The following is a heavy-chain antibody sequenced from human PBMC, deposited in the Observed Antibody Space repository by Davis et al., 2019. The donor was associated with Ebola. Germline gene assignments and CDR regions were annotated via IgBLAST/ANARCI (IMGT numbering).Heavy chain of an antibody. CDR2: INWNGGST. CDR1: GFTFDDYG. V-gene: IGHV3-20*04. D-gene: IGHD3-3*01. J-gene: IGHJ4*02. CDR3: ARSDTYYDFWSGYQYYFDY. Sequence: PGGSLRLSCAASGFTFDDYGMSWVRQAPGKGLEWVSGINWNGGSTGYADSVKGRFTISRDNSKNTLYLQMNSLRADDTAVYYCARSDTYYDFWSGYQYYFDYWGQGTLVTVSS.